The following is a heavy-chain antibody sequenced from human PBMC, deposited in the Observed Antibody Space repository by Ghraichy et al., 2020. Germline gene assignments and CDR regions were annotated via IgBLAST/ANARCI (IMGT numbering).Heavy chain of an antibody. Sequence: ESLNISCAASGFTFSSYAMSWVRQAPGKGLEWVSAISGSGGSTYYADSVKGRFTISRDNSKNTLYLQMNSLRAEDTAVYYCAKDMTRGGFDFDYWGQGTLVTVSS. CDR1: GFTFSSYA. CDR2: ISGSGGST. CDR3: AKDMTRGGFDFDY. V-gene: IGHV3-23*01. D-gene: IGHD3-10*01. J-gene: IGHJ4*02.